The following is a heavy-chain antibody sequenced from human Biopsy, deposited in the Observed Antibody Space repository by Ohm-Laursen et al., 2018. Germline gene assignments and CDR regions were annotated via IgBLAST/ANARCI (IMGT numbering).Heavy chain of an antibody. D-gene: IGHD4-23*01. V-gene: IGHV3-23*01. CDR2: ITGSGRTT. J-gene: IGHJ6*02. Sequence: SLRLSCSAPGFTFSTYVMTWVRQAPGKGLEWVSGITGSGRTTYYADSMKGRVTISRDNAKNSLYLQMHSLRAEDTAVYYCARDTRWSPYSMDVWGQGTTVTVSS. CDR3: ARDTRWSPYSMDV. CDR1: GFTFSTYV.